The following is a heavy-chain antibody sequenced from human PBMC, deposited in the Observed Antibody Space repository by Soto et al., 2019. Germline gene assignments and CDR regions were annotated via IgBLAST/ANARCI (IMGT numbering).Heavy chain of an antibody. Sequence: QVQLVESGGGVVQPGRSLRLSCAASGFSFSSYGMHWVRQAPGKGLEWVAVISYDGSNKYYADSVKGRFTISRDNSKNTLYLQMISLRAEDTAVSYCAKATGSSGYYDPAPLILYYYYGMDVWGQGTTVTVSS. CDR1: GFSFSSYG. D-gene: IGHD3-22*01. V-gene: IGHV3-30*18. CDR3: AKATGSSGYYDPAPLILYYYYGMDV. CDR2: ISYDGSNK. J-gene: IGHJ6*02.